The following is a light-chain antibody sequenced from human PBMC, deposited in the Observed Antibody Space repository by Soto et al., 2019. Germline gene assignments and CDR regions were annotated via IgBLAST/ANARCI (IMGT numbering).Light chain of an antibody. J-gene: IGLJ2*01. Sequence: QSALTQPASVSGSPGQSITISCTGTSSDVGGYNYVSWYQQHPCKAPKLMIYEVSNRPSGVSNRFSGSKSGNTASLTISGLQAEDEAEYYCSSYTSSSTLGVFGGGTKLTVL. CDR1: SSDVGGYNY. CDR3: SSYTSSSTLGV. CDR2: EVS. V-gene: IGLV2-14*01.